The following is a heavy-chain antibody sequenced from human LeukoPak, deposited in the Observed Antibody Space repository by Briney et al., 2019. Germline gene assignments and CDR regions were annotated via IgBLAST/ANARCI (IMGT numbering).Heavy chain of an antibody. D-gene: IGHD1-1*01. CDR1: GYTFTSYD. CDR2: MNPNSGNT. V-gene: IGHV1-8*01. CDR3: ARGNWIGWAYYYYYGMDV. J-gene: IGHJ6*02. Sequence: ASVKVSCKASGYTFTSYDINWVRQATGQGLEWMGWMNPNSGNTGYAQKFQGRVTMTRNTSISTAYMELSSLRSEDTAVYYCARGNWIGWAYYYYYGMDVWGQGTMVTVSS.